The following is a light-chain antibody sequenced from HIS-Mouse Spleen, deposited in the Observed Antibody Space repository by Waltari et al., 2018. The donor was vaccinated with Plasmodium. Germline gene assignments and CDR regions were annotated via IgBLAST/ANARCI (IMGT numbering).Light chain of an antibody. CDR3: YSTDSSGNHRV. CDR1: AFPKKY. J-gene: IGLJ3*02. Sequence: SYELTQPPSASVPPGQTARVTRSGDAFPKKYAYWYQQKSGQAPVLVIYEDSKRPYGIPERFSGSSSGTMATLTISGAQVEDEADYYCYSTDSSGNHRVFGGGTKLTVL. CDR2: EDS. V-gene: IGLV3-10*01.